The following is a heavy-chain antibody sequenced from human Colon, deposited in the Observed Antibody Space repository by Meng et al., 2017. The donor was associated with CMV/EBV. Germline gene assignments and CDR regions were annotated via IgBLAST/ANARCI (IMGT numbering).Heavy chain of an antibody. V-gene: IGHV1-8*01. J-gene: IGHJ6*02. CDR2: KNPNSGNT. CDR1: VYTFTSYD. D-gene: IGHD2-2*01. Sequence: SVNVSCKASVYTFTSYDINWVRQATGQGLEWMGWKNPNSGNTGYAQKFQGRVTMTRNTSISTAYMELSSLRSEDTAVYYCAREWGVVPAAIYYYYGMDVWGQGTTVTVSS. CDR3: AREWGVVPAAIYYYYGMDV.